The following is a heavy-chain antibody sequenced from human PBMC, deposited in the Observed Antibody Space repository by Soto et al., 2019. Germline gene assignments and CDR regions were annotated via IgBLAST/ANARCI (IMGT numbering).Heavy chain of an antibody. J-gene: IGHJ6*02. CDR1: GFTFSSYW. CDR2: MNEDGGTT. Sequence: GGSLRLSCAASGFTFSSYWMHWVRQAPGKGLVWVSRMNEDGGTTDYADSVEGRFTISRDNAKNTLYLQMNSLRVEDTAVYYCASDLSGRADVWGQGTTVTVSS. D-gene: IGHD3-10*01. V-gene: IGHV3-74*01. CDR3: ASDLSGRADV.